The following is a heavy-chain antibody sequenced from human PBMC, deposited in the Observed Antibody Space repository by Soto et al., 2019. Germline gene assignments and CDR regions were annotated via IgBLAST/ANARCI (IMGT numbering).Heavy chain of an antibody. Sequence: PGGSLRLSCAASGFTFSSYGMHWVRQAPDKGLEWVAVMSFDGSNKYYGDSVKGRFTISRDNSKNTVYLQMNSLRADDTAMYYCAKAEAVAGALDYWGQGTLVTVSS. V-gene: IGHV3-30*18. CDR2: MSFDGSNK. CDR3: AKAEAVAGALDY. CDR1: GFTFSSYG. D-gene: IGHD6-19*01. J-gene: IGHJ4*02.